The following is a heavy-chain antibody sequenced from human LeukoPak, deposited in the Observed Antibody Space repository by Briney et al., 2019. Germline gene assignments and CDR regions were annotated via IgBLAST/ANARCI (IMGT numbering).Heavy chain of an antibody. D-gene: IGHD5-18*01. CDR3: AKVRGYSGYFDY. J-gene: IGHJ4*02. Sequence: GGSLRLSCAASGFTFDDYAMHWVRQAPGKGLEWVSLISGDGGSTCYADSVKGRFTISRDNSKNSLYLQMNSLRTEDTALYYCAKVRGYSGYFDYWGQGTLVTVSS. V-gene: IGHV3-43*02. CDR1: GFTFDDYA. CDR2: ISGDGGST.